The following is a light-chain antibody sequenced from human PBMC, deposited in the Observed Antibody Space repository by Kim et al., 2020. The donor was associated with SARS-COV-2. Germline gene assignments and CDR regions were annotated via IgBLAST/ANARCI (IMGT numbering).Light chain of an antibody. CDR2: GKN. J-gene: IGLJ2*01. Sequence: SSELTQDPAVSVALGQTVRITCQGDSLRSYCASWYQQKPGQAPVLVIYGKNNRPSGIPDRFSGSSSGNTASLTITGAQAEDEADYYCNSRDSSGKHVVFG. V-gene: IGLV3-19*01. CDR3: NSRDSSGKHVV. CDR1: SLRSYC.